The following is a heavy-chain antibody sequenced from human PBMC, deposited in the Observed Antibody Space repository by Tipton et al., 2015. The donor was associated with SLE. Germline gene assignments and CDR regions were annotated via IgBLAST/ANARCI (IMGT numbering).Heavy chain of an antibody. CDR3: AKDRDIPGAFDI. Sequence: SLRLSCAASGFTFSSYAMSWVRQAPGKGLEWVSAISGSGGSTYYADSVKGRFTISRDNSKNTLYLQMNSLRAEDTAVYYCAKDRDIPGAFDIWGQGTMVTVSS. V-gene: IGHV3-23*01. CDR1: GFTFSSYA. CDR2: ISGSGGST. J-gene: IGHJ3*02. D-gene: IGHD3-9*01.